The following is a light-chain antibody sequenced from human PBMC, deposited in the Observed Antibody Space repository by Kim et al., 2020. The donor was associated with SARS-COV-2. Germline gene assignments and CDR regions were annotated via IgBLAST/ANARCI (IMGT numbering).Light chain of an antibody. CDR2: GKN. CDR1: SLRNYY. J-gene: IGLJ1*01. CDR3: NSRDSSGNHLGV. V-gene: IGLV3-19*01. Sequence: SSELTQDPAVSVALGQTVRITCQGDSLRNYYASWYQQKPGQAPVLVIYGKNNRPSGIPDLFSGSSSGNTASMTITGAQAEDEADYYCNSRDSSGNHLGVFGTGTKVTVL.